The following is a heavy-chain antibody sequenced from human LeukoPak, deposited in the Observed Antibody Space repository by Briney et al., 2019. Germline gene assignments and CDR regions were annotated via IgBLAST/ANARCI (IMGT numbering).Heavy chain of an antibody. J-gene: IGHJ4*02. CDR1: GYTFTHQW. CDR2: IYPRDSDT. CDR3: ARHSDVIGPI. D-gene: IGHD3-10*01. V-gene: IGHV5-51*01. Sequence: PGESLKISCKASGYTFTHQWIGWVRQKSGSGLEWMGIIYPRDSDTRYSPSFQGHVSISADTSINTAYLEWSRLEASDTAIYYCARHSDVIGPIWGQGTLVTLSS.